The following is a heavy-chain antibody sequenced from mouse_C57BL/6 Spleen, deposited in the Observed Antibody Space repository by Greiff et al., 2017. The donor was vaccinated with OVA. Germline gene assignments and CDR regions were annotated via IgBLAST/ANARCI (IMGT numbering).Heavy chain of an antibody. V-gene: IGHV1-82*01. CDR2: IYPGDGDT. CDR3: ARATGSNWYFDV. Sequence: QVQLQQSGPELVKPGASVKISCKASGYAFTSSWMNWVKQRPGKGLEWIGRIYPGDGDTNYNGKFKGKATLTADKSSSTAYMQLRSLTSEDSAVYFCARATGSNWYFDVWGTGTTVTVSS. D-gene: IGHD4-1*02. CDR1: GYAFTSSW. J-gene: IGHJ1*03.